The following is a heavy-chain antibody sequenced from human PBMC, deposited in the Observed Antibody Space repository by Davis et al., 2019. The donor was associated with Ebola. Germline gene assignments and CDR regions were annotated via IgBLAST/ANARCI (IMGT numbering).Heavy chain of an antibody. CDR2: ISSSSSYI. D-gene: IGHD3-9*01. CDR3: ARLALSDYDILTGYSPFDY. V-gene: IGHV3-21*01. Sequence: GGSLRLSCTDSVITFSSYAMTWVRQAPGKGLEWVSSISSSSSYIYYADSVKGRFTISRDNAKNSLYLQMNSLRAEDTAVYYCARLALSDYDILTGYSPFDYWGQGTLVTVSS. CDR1: VITFSSYA. J-gene: IGHJ4*02.